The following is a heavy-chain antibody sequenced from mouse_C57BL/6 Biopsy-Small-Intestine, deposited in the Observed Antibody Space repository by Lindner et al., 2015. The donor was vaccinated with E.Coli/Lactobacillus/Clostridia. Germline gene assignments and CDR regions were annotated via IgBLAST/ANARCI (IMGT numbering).Heavy chain of an antibody. CDR2: IYPGGGYT. CDR1: GYTFTNYW. CDR3: ARGITTEGYFDV. V-gene: IGHV1-63*01. D-gene: IGHD1-1*01. Sequence: VQLQESGAELVRPGTSVKMSCKASGYTFTNYWIGWAKQRPGHGLEWIGDIYPGGGYTNYNEKFKGKATLTADKSSSTAYMQFSSLTSEDSAIYYCARGITTEGYFDVWGTGTTVTVSS. J-gene: IGHJ1*03.